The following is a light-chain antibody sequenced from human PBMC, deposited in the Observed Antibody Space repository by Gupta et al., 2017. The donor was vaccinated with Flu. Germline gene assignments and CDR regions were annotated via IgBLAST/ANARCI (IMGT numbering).Light chain of an antibody. CDR1: QGISSY. CDR3: QQYYSYRWT. J-gene: IGKJ1*01. Sequence: PSSFSASTGDRVTITCRASQGISSYLAWYQQKPGKAPKLLIYAASTLQSGVPSRFSGSGSGTDFTLTISCLQSEDFATYYCQQYYSYRWTFGQGTKVEIK. CDR2: AAS. V-gene: IGKV1-8*01.